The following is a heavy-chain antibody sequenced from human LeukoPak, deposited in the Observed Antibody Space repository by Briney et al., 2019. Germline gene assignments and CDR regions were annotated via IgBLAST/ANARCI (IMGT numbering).Heavy chain of an antibody. Sequence: GGSLRLSCAASGFSFNAYAMYWVRQAPGKGLEWVAGINGRANSAYYADSVKGRFIISRDNSKSTLDLQMHSLRAEDTAVYYCARESRDSSGYQSQGQISASDYWGQGTGVTVSS. V-gene: IGHV3-23*01. CDR2: INGRANSA. J-gene: IGHJ4*02. CDR1: GFSFNAYA. CDR3: ARESRDSSGYQSQGQISASDY. D-gene: IGHD3-22*01.